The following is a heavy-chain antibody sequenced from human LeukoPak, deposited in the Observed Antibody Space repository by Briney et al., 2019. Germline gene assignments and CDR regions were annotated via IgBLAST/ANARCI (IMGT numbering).Heavy chain of an antibody. V-gene: IGHV1-2*02. CDR2: INPNSGGT. CDR1: GYTLTGYY. Sequence: GAPVKVSCKASGYTLTGYYMHWVRQAPGQRLEWVGWINPNSGGTSYAQKFQGRVTMTRDTSISTAFMELSRLTSDDTAVYYCARGTGPAAIGDFDYWGQGTLVTVSS. D-gene: IGHD2-2*02. J-gene: IGHJ4*02. CDR3: ARGTGPAAIGDFDY.